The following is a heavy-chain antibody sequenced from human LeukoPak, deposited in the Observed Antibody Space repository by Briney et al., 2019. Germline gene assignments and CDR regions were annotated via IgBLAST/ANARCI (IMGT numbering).Heavy chain of an antibody. J-gene: IGHJ4*02. V-gene: IGHV4-34*01. CDR1: GGSLSGYY. CDR3: AKRGLRYFDWFTGGVFDY. D-gene: IGHD3-9*01. Sequence: SETLSLTCAVSGGSLSGYYWTWIRQPPGKGLEWIGEINHSGSTNYNPSLKSRVTISVDTSKNQFSLKLSSVTAADTAVYYRAKRGLRYFDWFTGGVFDYWGQGTLVTVSS. CDR2: INHSGST.